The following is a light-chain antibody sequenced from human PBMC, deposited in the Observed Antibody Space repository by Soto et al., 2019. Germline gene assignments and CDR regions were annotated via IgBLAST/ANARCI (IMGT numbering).Light chain of an antibody. J-gene: IGKJ2*03. CDR3: HHYGNLPFS. CDR2: ATS. V-gene: IGKV3-20*01. Sequence: EILLTQSPGTVSLSPGERATLSCRASQPVSSSYVAWYQQKPGQAPRLLISATSTRATGISDRFSGSGSGTEYTLTISRLETEDFARDHCHHYGNLPFSFGQGTKLEIK. CDR1: QPVSSSY.